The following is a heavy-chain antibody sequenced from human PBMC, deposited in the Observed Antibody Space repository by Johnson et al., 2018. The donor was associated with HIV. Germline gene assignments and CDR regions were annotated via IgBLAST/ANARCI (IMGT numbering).Heavy chain of an antibody. V-gene: IGHV3-30*02. Sequence: QVQLVESGGGVVQPGGSLRLSCAASGFTFSSYGMHWVRQAPGKGLEWVAFIRYDGSNKYYADSVNGRFTISRDNSKNTLYLQMNSLRAEDTAVYYCARGRWLHLGAFDIWGQGTMVTVSS. CDR1: GFTFSSYG. CDR3: ARGRWLHLGAFDI. J-gene: IGHJ3*02. D-gene: IGHD5-24*01. CDR2: IRYDGSNK.